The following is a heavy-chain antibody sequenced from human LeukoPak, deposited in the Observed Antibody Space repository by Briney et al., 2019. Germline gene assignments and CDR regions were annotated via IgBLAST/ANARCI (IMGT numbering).Heavy chain of an antibody. J-gene: IGHJ6*02. CDR3: ATGLSAVAGSWGGYYYYGMDV. CDR1: GYTLTELS. Sequence: ASVKVSCKVSGYTLTELSMRWVRQAPGKGLEWMGGFDPEDGETIYAQKFQGRVTMTEDTSTDTAYMELSSLRSEDTAVYYCATGLSAVAGSWGGYYYYGMDVWGQGTTVTVSS. CDR2: FDPEDGET. D-gene: IGHD6-19*01. V-gene: IGHV1-24*01.